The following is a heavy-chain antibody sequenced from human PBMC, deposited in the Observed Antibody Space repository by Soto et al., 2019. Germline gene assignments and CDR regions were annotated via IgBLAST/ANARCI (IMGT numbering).Heavy chain of an antibody. D-gene: IGHD6-19*01. J-gene: IGHJ4*02. CDR1: GGTISGHD. CDR3: ARVGSSGWSPDY. CDR2: IFYSGST. V-gene: IGHV4-59*11. Sequence: SETLSLTCRASGGTISGHDWTWIRQSPGKGLEWIGYIFYSGSTNYNPSLKSRVTISVDTSKNQFSLKMSSVTAADTAVYYCARVGSSGWSPDYWGRGTLVTVSS.